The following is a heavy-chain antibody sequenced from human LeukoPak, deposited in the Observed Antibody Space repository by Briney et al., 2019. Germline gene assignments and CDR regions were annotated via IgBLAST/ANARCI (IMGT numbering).Heavy chain of an antibody. CDR3: ARDPPRLWFGVRAFDI. CDR2: ISAYNGNT. CDR1: GYTFTSYG. D-gene: IGHD3-10*01. J-gene: IGHJ3*02. V-gene: IGHV1-18*01. Sequence: ASVKVSCKASGYTFTSYGISWVRQAPGQGLEWMGWISAYNGNTNYAQKLQGRVTMTTDTSTSTAYMELRSLRSDDTAVYYCARDPPRLWFGVRAFDIWGQGTMVTVSS.